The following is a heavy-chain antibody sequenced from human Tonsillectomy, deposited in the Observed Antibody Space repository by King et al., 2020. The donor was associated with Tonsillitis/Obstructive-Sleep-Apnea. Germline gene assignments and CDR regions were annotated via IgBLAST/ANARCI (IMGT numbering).Heavy chain of an antibody. CDR3: ARGLSGGSSTSRRRYYYYYYMDV. CDR1: GYTFTSYD. Sequence: VQLVESGAEVKKPGASVKVSCKASGYTFTSYDINWVRQATGQGLEWMGWMNPNSGNTGYAQKFQGRVTMTRNTSISTAYMELSSLRSEDTAVYYCARGLSGGSSTSRRRYYYYYYMDVWGKGTTGTVSS. CDR2: MNPNSGNT. V-gene: IGHV1-8*01. J-gene: IGHJ6*03. D-gene: IGHD2-2*01.